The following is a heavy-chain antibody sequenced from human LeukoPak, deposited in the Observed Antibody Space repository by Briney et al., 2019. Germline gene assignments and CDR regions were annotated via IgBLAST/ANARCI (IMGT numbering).Heavy chain of an antibody. D-gene: IGHD3-22*01. CDR2: IWYDGSNK. J-gene: IGHJ4*02. CDR3: AKDHDSSEEDY. Sequence: GGSLRLSCAASGFTFSSYGMHWVRQAPGKGLEWVAVIWYDGSNKYYADSVKGRFTISRDNSKNTLYLQMNSLRAEDTAVYYCAKDHDSSEEDYWGQGTLVTVSS. CDR1: GFTFSSYG. V-gene: IGHV3-33*06.